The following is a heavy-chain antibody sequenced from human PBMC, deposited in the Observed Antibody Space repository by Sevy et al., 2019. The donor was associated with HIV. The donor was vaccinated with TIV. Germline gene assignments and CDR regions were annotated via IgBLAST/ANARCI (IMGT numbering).Heavy chain of an antibody. J-gene: IGHJ4*02. CDR3: ASRHYYGSGGYPDY. Sequence: GGSLRLSCAASGFTFSNAWMSWVRQAPGKGLEWVGRIKSKTDGGKIDYAEPVKGRFTNSRVDSKNTLYLQMNSLKSEGTAEYYGASRHYYGSGGYPDYWGQGILVTVSS. CDR2: IKSKTDGGKI. D-gene: IGHD3-10*01. V-gene: IGHV3-15*01. CDR1: GFTFSNAW.